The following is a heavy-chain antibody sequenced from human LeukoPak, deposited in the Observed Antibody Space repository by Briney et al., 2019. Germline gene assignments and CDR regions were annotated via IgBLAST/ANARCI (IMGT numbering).Heavy chain of an antibody. CDR2: IIPIFGTA. V-gene: IGHV1-69*05. Sequence: SVKVSCKASGGTFSSYAISWVRQARGQGLEWMGRIIPIFGTANYAQKFQGRVTITTDESTSTAYMELSSLRSEDTAVYYCAIGPRYGDYVFDYWGQGTLVTVSS. J-gene: IGHJ4*02. CDR3: AIGPRYGDYVFDY. D-gene: IGHD4-17*01. CDR1: GGTFSSYA.